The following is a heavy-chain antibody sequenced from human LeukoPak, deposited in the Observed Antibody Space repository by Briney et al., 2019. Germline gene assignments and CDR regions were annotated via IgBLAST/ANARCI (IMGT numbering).Heavy chain of an antibody. CDR2: IYTGGGT. D-gene: IGHD2-21*02. CDR1: GFSISHYY. J-gene: IGHJ5*02. CDR3: ARGQAYCGADCYSA. V-gene: IGHV3-66*01. Sequence: GGSLRLSCAASGFSISHYYMTWVRQTPGKGLDWVSVIYTGGGTNYGDSVKGTFTISRDNSKNTLYLQMNSLRADDTAIYYCARGQAYCGADCYSAWGQGTLVTVSS.